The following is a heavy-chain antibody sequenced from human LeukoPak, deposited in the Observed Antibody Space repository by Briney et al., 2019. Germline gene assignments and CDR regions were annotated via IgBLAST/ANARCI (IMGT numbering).Heavy chain of an antibody. CDR1: GFTFSSYA. V-gene: IGHV3-64*01. CDR2: ISSNGGST. J-gene: IGHJ4*02. CDR3: ARVVGSSWYDY. D-gene: IGHD6-13*01. Sequence: GGSLRLSCAASGFTFSSYAMHWVRQAPGKGLEYVSAISSNGGSTYYANSVKGRFTISRDNSKNTLYLRMGSLRAEDMAVYYCARVVGSSWYDYWGQGTLVTVSS.